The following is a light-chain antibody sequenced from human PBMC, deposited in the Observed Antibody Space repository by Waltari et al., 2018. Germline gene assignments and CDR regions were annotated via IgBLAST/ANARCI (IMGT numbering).Light chain of an antibody. Sequence: EIVLTQSPATLSVSPGEEATLSGRASQRVESNLAWYQQKPGQAPTLIIFGASGRATGVPARFSGSGSGTEYTLTIGSLQSEDSAVYYCQQYSSWPLWTFGQGTKVEIK. J-gene: IGKJ1*01. CDR3: QQYSSWPLWT. V-gene: IGKV3-15*01. CDR1: QRVESN. CDR2: GAS.